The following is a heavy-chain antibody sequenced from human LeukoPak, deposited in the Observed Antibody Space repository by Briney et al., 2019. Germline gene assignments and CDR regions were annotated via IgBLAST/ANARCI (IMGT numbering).Heavy chain of an antibody. Sequence: SETLSLTCTVPGGSISSSSYYWGWIRQPPGKGLEWIGSIYYSGSTYYNPSLKSRVTISVDTSKNQFSLKLSSVTAADTAVYYCARQGPYYYGPGANNWFDPWGQGTLVTVSS. CDR3: ARQGPYYYGPGANNWFDP. J-gene: IGHJ5*02. V-gene: IGHV4-39*01. CDR1: GGSISSSSYY. D-gene: IGHD3-10*01. CDR2: IYYSGST.